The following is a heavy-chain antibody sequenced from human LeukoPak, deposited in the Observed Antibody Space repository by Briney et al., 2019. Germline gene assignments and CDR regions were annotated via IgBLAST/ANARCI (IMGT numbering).Heavy chain of an antibody. CDR2: IYHSGST. J-gene: IGHJ2*01. Sequence: MASETLSLTCTVSGYSISSGYYWGWIRQPPGKGLEWIGSIYHSGSTYYNPSLKSRVTISVDTSKNQFSLKLSSVTAADTAVYYCARAPPGYWYFDLWGRGTLVTVSS. CDR1: GYSISSGYY. V-gene: IGHV4-38-2*02. CDR3: ARAPPGYWYFDL.